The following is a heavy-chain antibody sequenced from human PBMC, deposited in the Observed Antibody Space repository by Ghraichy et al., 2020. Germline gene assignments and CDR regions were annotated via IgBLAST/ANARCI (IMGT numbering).Heavy chain of an antibody. CDR3: ARVSRVVVAATSADYYYYGMDV. Sequence: GGSLRLSCAASGFTFSSYWMHWVRQAPGKGLVWVSRINSDGSSTSYADSVKGRFTISRDNAKNTLYLQMNSLRAEDTAVYYCARVSRVVVAATSADYYYYGMDVWGQGTTVTVSS. J-gene: IGHJ6*02. V-gene: IGHV3-74*01. CDR1: GFTFSSYW. CDR2: INSDGSST. D-gene: IGHD2-15*01.